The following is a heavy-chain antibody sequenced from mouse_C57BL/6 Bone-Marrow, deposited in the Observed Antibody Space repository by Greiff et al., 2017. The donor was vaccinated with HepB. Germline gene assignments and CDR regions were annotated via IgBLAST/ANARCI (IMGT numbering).Heavy chain of an antibody. D-gene: IGHD2-1*01. J-gene: IGHJ4*01. CDR1: GFSLTSYG. V-gene: IGHV2-5*01. Sequence: QVQLKESGPGLVQPSQSLSITCTVSGFSLTSYGVHWVRQSPGKGLEWLGVIWRGGSTDYNAAFMSRLSLTKDNSKSQVFFKMNSLQADDTAIYYCAKHGNYSFYAMDYWGQGTSVTVSS. CDR3: AKHGNYSFYAMDY. CDR2: IWRGGST.